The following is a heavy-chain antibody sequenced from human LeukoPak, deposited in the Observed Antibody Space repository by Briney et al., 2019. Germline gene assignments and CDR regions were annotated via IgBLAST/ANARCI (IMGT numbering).Heavy chain of an antibody. J-gene: IGHJ6*02. V-gene: IGHV3-23*01. D-gene: IGHD3-9*01. CDR2: ISGSGGST. CDR3: AKDLGDQRRATYDILTGYKAPQGMDV. Sequence: PGGSLRLSCAASGFTFSSYAMSWVRQAPGKGLEWVSAISGSGGSTYYADSVKGRFTISRDNYKNTLYLQMNSLRAEDTAVYYCAKDLGDQRRATYDILTGYKAPQGMDVWGQGTTVTVSS. CDR1: GFTFSSYA.